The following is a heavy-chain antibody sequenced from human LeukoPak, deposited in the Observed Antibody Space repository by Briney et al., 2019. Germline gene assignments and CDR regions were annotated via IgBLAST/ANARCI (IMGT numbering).Heavy chain of an antibody. V-gene: IGHV1-46*04. CDR2: INPNDNSI. CDR1: EDTFTRHY. CDR3: AREGGSYKHFDY. Sequence: GASVKVSCKASEDTFTRHYMHWVRQAPGQGLEWIGLINPNDNSIDYTQKLRGRVTVTRDRSTSTVYMELNSLRSDDTAVYYCAREGGSYKHFDYWGQGSLITVS. D-gene: IGHD3-10*01. J-gene: IGHJ4*02.